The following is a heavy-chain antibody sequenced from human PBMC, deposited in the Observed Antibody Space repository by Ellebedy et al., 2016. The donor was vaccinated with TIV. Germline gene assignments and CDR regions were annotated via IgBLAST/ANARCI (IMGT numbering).Heavy chain of an antibody. CDR1: GFTFSNAW. CDR2: IKSKANGGTT. J-gene: IGHJ4*02. Sequence: GGSLRLSXAASGFTFSNAWMSWVRQAPGKGLEWVGRIKSKANGGTTDYAAPVKGRFTISRDDSKNTLYLQMNSLKTEDTAVYYCTTPTDLGHYDICDYWGQGTLVTVSS. CDR3: TTPTDLGHYDICDY. D-gene: IGHD3-9*01. V-gene: IGHV3-15*01.